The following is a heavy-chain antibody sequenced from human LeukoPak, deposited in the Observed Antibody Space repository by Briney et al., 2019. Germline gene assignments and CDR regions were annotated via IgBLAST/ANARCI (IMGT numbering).Heavy chain of an antibody. CDR2: IYYSGST. J-gene: IGHJ4*02. Sequence: PSETLSLTCAVYGGSFSGYYWSWIRQHPGKGLEWIGYIYYSGSTYYNPSLKSRVTISVDTSKNQFSLKLSSVTAADTAVYYCARVARGFWSGSFDYWGQGTLVTVSS. CDR3: ARVARGFWSGSFDY. D-gene: IGHD3-3*01. V-gene: IGHV4-31*11. CDR1: GGSFSGYY.